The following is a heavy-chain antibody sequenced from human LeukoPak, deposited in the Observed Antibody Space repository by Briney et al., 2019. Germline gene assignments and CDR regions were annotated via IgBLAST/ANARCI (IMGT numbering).Heavy chain of an antibody. D-gene: IGHD3-22*01. V-gene: IGHV4-34*01. CDR3: ARVKRITMIVVVTKEYYFDY. CDR2: INHSGST. CDR1: GGSFSGYY. J-gene: IGHJ4*02. Sequence: SETLSLTCAVYGGSFSGYYWGWIRQPPGKGLEWIGEINHSGSTNYNPSLKSRVTISVDTSKNQFPLKLSSVTAADTAVYYCARVKRITMIVVVTKEYYFDYWGQGTLVTASS.